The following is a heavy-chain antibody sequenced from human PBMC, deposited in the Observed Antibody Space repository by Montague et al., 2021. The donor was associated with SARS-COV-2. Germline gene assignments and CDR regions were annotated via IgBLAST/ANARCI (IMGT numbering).Heavy chain of an antibody. J-gene: IGHJ4*02. CDR2: IYYSGST. CDR3: ARELRRIIMIVDIRGFDY. CDR1: GGSISSSSYY. Sequence: SETLSPTCTVSGGSISSSSYYWGWIRQPPGKGLEWIGSIYYSGSTYYXPSVKSRVTISVDTSKNQFSLKLNSVTAEDTAVYYCARELRRIIMIVDIRGFDYWGQGALVTVSS. D-gene: IGHD3-22*01. V-gene: IGHV4-39*07.